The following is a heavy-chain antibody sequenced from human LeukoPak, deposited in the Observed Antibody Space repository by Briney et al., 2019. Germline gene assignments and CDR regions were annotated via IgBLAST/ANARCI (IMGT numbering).Heavy chain of an antibody. CDR1: GFTFSSYA. Sequence: GGSLRLSCAASGFTFSSYAMHWVRQAPGKGLEWVAVISYDGSNKYYADSVKGRFTISRDNSKNTLYLQMNSLRAEDTAVYYCARDASGGFDYWGQGTLVTVSS. D-gene: IGHD3-10*01. CDR2: ISYDGSNK. V-gene: IGHV3-30-3*01. CDR3: ARDASGGFDY. J-gene: IGHJ4*02.